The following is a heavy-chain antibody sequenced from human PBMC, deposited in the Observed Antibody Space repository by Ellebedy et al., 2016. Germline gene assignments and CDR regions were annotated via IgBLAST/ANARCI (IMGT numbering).Heavy chain of an antibody. CDR2: ISYDGSNK. V-gene: IGHV3-30*04. Sequence: GESLKISXAASGFTFSSYAMHWVRQAPGKGLEWVAVISYDGSNKYYADSVKGRFTISRDNSKNTLYLQMNSLRAEDTAVYYCARDLTTVTTNWFDPWGQGTLVTVSS. D-gene: IGHD4-17*01. CDR3: ARDLTTVTTNWFDP. J-gene: IGHJ5*02. CDR1: GFTFSSYA.